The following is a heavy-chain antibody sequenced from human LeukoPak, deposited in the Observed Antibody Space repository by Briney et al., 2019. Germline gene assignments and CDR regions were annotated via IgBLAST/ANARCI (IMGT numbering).Heavy chain of an antibody. CDR3: TTSPRPWELTAFDY. CDR2: ISYDGSNK. V-gene: IGHV3-30*03. J-gene: IGHJ4*02. Sequence: PGRSLRLSCAASGFTFSSYGMHWVRQAPGKGLEWVAVISYDGSNKYYADSVKGRFTISRDNSKNTLYLQMNSLRAEDTAVYYCTTSPRPWELTAFDYWGQGTLVTVSS. CDR1: GFTFSSYG. D-gene: IGHD1-26*01.